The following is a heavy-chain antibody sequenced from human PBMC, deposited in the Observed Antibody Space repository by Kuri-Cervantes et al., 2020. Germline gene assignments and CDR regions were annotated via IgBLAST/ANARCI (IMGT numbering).Heavy chain of an antibody. CDR1: GFTFSSYD. J-gene: IGHJ2*01. CDR2: IGTAGDT. CDR3: ARVLYGGDSFWYIDL. V-gene: IGHV3-13*01. D-gene: IGHD4-23*01. Sequence: GGSLRLSCAVSGFTFSSYDMHWVRQATGKGLEWVSAIGTAGDTYYPGSVKGRFTISRENAKNSLYLQMNSLRAEDTAVYYCARVLYGGDSFWYIDLWGRGTLVTVSS.